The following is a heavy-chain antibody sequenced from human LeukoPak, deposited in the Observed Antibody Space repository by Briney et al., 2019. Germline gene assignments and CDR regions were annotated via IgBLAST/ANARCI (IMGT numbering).Heavy chain of an antibody. J-gene: IGHJ4*02. CDR2: IYYSGST. CDR3: ASSSLWRATLDY. V-gene: IGHV4-59*01. Sequence: SETLSLTCTVSGGSISSYYWSWIRQPPGKGLEWIGYIYYSGSTNYNPSLKSRVTISVDTSKNQFSLKLSSVTAADTAVYYCASSSLWRATLDYWGQGTLVTVFS. CDR1: GGSISSYY. D-gene: IGHD1-26*01.